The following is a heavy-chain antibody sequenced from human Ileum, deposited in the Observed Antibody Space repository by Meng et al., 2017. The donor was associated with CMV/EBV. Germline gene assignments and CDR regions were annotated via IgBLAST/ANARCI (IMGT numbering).Heavy chain of an antibody. J-gene: IGHJ4*02. V-gene: IGHV3-23*01. Sequence: GESLKISCVASEYTFAYAMDWVRQAPGKGLEWVSAILVDAVTTYYADSVKGRFTISRDNSKKTVYLQMNSLRAEDTAVYFCARRGQVWGQGTMVTVSS. CDR2: ILVDAVTT. CDR3: ARRGQV. CDR1: EYTFAYA.